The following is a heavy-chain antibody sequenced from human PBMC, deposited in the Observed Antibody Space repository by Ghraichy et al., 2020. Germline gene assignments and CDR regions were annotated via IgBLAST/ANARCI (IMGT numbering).Heavy chain of an antibody. Sequence: TLSLTCAVYGGSFSGYYWSWIRQPPGKGLEWIGEINHSGSTNYNPSLKSRVTISVDTSKNQFSLKLSSVTAADTAVYYCARYSGYSIEYYFDYWGQGTLVTVSS. V-gene: IGHV4-34*01. D-gene: IGHD5-18*01. CDR1: GGSFSGYY. CDR3: ARYSGYSIEYYFDY. J-gene: IGHJ4*02. CDR2: INHSGST.